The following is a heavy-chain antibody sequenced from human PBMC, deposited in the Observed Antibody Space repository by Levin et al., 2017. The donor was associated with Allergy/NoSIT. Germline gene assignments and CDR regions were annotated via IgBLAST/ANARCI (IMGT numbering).Heavy chain of an antibody. CDR3: ARPIAVAGNLFDY. CDR2: INGDGGAT. Sequence: GESLKISCAASGFTFSSYWMHWVRQAPGKGLVWVSRINGDGGATDYADSVKGRFTISRDNAKNTLYLQMNSLRAEDTAVYYCARPIAVAGNLFDYWGQGTLVTVSS. D-gene: IGHD6-19*01. CDR1: GFTFSSYW. V-gene: IGHV3-74*01. J-gene: IGHJ4*02.